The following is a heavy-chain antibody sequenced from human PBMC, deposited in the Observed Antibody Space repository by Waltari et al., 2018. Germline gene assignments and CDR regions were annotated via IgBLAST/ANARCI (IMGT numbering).Heavy chain of an antibody. Sequence: QVQLVQSGAEVKKPGASVKVSCKASGYTFTGYYMHWVRQAPGQGLEWMGWINPNSGGTNYGQKFQGWVAMTRDTSFSTAYRELRRLRSDDTAVYYCAGDGIVGATNPLDYYSGMDVWGQGTTVTVSS. J-gene: IGHJ6*02. V-gene: IGHV1-2*04. CDR2: INPNSGGT. D-gene: IGHD1-26*01. CDR1: GYTFTGYY. CDR3: AGDGIVGATNPLDYYSGMDV.